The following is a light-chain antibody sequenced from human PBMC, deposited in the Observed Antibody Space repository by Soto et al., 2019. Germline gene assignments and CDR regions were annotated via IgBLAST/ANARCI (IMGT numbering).Light chain of an antibody. Sequence: DIQLTQSPSTLSASVGDRVTITCRASQTISSWLAWYQQKPGKAPNLLIYETSNLESGVPPRFSGSGSGTEFTLTISSLQPDDFATYYCQYYNDYCWTFVQGTKVELK. CDR1: QTISSW. J-gene: IGKJ1*01. CDR2: ETS. CDR3: QYYNDYCWT. V-gene: IGKV1-5*03.